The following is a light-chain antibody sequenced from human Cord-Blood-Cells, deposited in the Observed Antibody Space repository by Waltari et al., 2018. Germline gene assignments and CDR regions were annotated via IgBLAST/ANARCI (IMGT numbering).Light chain of an antibody. Sequence: DIQMTQSPSSLSASVGDRVTITCRASQSISSYLNWYQQKPGKAPKLLIYAASSVQSGVPSRFSGSGSGTDFTLTISSLQPEDFATYYCQQSYSTLPLTFGGGTKVEIK. CDR2: AAS. CDR1: QSISSY. J-gene: IGKJ4*01. V-gene: IGKV1-39*01. CDR3: QQSYSTLPLT.